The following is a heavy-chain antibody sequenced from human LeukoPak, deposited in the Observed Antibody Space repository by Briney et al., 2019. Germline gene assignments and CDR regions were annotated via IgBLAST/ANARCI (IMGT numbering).Heavy chain of an antibody. D-gene: IGHD4-17*01. J-gene: IGHJ3*02. V-gene: IGHV3-23*01. CDR2: ISGSGGST. CDR1: GFTFSSYA. Sequence: PGGSLRLSCAASGFTFSSYAMSWVRQAPGKGLEWVSAISGSGGSTYYADSVKGRFTISRDNSKNTLYLQMNSLRAEDTAVYYCAKDPSSLSDGDKYDAFDIWGQGTMVTVSS. CDR3: AKDPSSLSDGDKYDAFDI.